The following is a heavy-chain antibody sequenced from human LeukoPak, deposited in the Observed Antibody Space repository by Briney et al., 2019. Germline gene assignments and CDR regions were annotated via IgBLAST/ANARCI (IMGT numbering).Heavy chain of an antibody. J-gene: IGHJ4*02. CDR1: GASVSSSH. V-gene: IGHV4-59*02. D-gene: IGHD5-24*01. CDR3: SEGYFEPFDH. CDR2: LSYTGKT. Sequence: PSETLSLTCLVSGASVSSSHWNWIRQLPGKGLEWIGCLSYTGKTDYNPSLTSRVTISLDTSKNQVSLKLTPLTAADTAVYYCSEGYFEPFDHWGQGTLVTVSS.